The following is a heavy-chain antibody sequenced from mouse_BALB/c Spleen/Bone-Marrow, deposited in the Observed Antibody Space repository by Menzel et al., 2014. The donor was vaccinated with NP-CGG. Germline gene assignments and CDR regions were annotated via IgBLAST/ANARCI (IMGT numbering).Heavy chain of an antibody. CDR1: GYTFRGYW. V-gene: IGHV1-9*01. Sequence: QVQLQQSGAELMKPGASVKISCKATGYTFRGYWMEWVRQRPGHGLEWIGEILPGSGNTNHNEKFKGKAIFTADTSSNTAYLQLSSLTSEDSAVYYCAFNSYWFFDGWGAGTTVTVSS. CDR3: AFNSYWFFDG. J-gene: IGHJ1*01. CDR2: ILPGSGNT.